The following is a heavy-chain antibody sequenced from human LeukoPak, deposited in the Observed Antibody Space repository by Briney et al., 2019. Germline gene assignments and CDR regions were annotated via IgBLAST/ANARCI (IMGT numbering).Heavy chain of an antibody. CDR2: VIPILGMA. V-gene: IGHV1-69*02. CDR3: ASEIENVDTGIEY. J-gene: IGHJ4*02. CDR1: GGSFNSFN. D-gene: IGHD5-18*01. Sequence: SVKVSCKASGGSFNSFNINWVRQAPGQGLDWMGRVIPILGMANYAQKFQGRVKITADKSTTTAYMELSSLRSEATAVYFCASEIENVDTGIEYWGQGTLVTVSS.